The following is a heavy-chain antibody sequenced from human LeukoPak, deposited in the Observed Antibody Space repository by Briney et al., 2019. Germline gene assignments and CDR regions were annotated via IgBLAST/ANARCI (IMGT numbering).Heavy chain of an antibody. Sequence: ASVKVSCKASGDTFNTYFIHWVRQAPGQGLEWMGIINPSGGSTSYAQKFQGRVTMTRDTSTSTVYMELSSLRSEDTAVYYCARDEYSAARRPFDYWGQGTLVTVSP. V-gene: IGHV1-46*02. D-gene: IGHD6-6*01. J-gene: IGHJ4*02. CDR1: GDTFNTYF. CDR2: INPSGGST. CDR3: ARDEYSAARRPFDY.